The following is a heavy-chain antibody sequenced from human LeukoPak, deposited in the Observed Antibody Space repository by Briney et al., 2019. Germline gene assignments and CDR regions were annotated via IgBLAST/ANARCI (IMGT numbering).Heavy chain of an antibody. Sequence: SVKVSCKASGGTFSSYAISWVRQAPGQGLEWMGGIIPIFGTANYAQKFQGRVTITTDESTSAAYMELSSLRSEDTAVYYCASTADSIYDSGGYYFPGFGYWGQGTLVTVSS. CDR3: ASTADSIYDSGGYYFPGFGY. D-gene: IGHD3-22*01. V-gene: IGHV1-69*05. J-gene: IGHJ4*02. CDR1: GGTFSSYA. CDR2: IIPIFGTA.